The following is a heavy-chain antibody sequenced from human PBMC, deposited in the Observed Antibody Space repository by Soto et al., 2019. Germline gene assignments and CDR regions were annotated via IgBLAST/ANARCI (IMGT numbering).Heavy chain of an antibody. CDR2: IYPGDSDT. V-gene: IGHV5-51*01. CDR3: ARGGSSSWGDYYYYYYGMDV. CDR1: GYSFTSYW. J-gene: IGHJ6*02. Sequence: GESLKISCKGSGYSFTSYWIGWVRQMPGKGLEWMGIIYPGDSDTRYSPSFQGQVTISADKSISTAYLQWSSLKASDTAMYYCARGGSSSWGDYYYYYYGMDVWGQGTLVTVSS. D-gene: IGHD6-13*01.